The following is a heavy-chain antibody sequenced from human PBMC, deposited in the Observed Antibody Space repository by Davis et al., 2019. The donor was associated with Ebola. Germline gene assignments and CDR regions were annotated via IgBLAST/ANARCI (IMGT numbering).Heavy chain of an antibody. V-gene: IGHV3-23*01. CDR2: ISGSGGST. CDR3: AKYSSGWYLDY. J-gene: IGHJ4*02. Sequence: GESLKISCAASGFTFSSYSMNWVRQAPGKGLEWVSAISGSGGSTYYADSVKGRFTISRDNSKNTLYLQMNSLRAEDTAVYYCAKYSSGWYLDYWGQGTLVTVSS. D-gene: IGHD6-19*01. CDR1: GFTFSSYS.